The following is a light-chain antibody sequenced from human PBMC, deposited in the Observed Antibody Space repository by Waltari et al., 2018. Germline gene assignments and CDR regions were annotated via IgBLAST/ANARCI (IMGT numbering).Light chain of an antibody. CDR2: DVN. CDR1: SSDVGAYDY. J-gene: IGLJ3*02. V-gene: IGLV2-11*01. Sequence: QSALTQPRSVSGSPGQSVTISCTGTSSDVGAYDYVSWYQQHPGKAPKFMIYDVNKRPAGVPDRFSGPKSGHTAPLTISGVQAEDEADYYCCSFGGGYPVVFGGGTTLTVL. CDR3: CSFGGGYPVV.